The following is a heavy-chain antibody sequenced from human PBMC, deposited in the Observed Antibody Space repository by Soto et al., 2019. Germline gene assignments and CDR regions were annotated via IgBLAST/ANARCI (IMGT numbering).Heavy chain of an antibody. Sequence: EVQLLESGGGLVQPGGSLRLSCAASGFTFSRYAMSWVRQAPGKGLEWVSAMRGSGSSIHYADSVKGRFTISRDKSKNTLYLQMNSLRAEDTAIYYCAKAMEWLPDYYFGVDVWGQGTTVTVSS. V-gene: IGHV3-23*01. CDR2: MRGSGSSI. CDR3: AKAMEWLPDYYFGVDV. J-gene: IGHJ6*02. CDR1: GFTFSRYA. D-gene: IGHD5-12*01.